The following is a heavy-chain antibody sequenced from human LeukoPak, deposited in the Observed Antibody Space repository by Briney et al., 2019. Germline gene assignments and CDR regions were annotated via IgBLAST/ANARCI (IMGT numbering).Heavy chain of an antibody. CDR1: GGSISSSSYY. CDR3: ARGTSSDYYYYYMDV. Sequence: SETLSLTCTVSGGSISSSSYYWGWIRQPPGKGLEWTGSIYYSGSTYYNPSLKSRVTISVDTSKNQFSLKLSSVTAADTAVYYCARGTSSDYYYYYMDVWGKGTTVTVSS. J-gene: IGHJ6*03. CDR2: IYYSGST. D-gene: IGHD2-2*01. V-gene: IGHV4-39*07.